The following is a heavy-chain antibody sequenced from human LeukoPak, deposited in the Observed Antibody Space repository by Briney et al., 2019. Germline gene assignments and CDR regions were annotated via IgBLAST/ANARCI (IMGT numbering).Heavy chain of an antibody. CDR3: ARLNSYYMDV. Sequence: SETLSLTCNVSGGPISSYYWSWIRQPPGKGLEWIGYIYYSGSTNYNPSLKSRVTISIDTSKSQFSVRLNSVTAADTAVYYCARLNSYYMDVWGKGTTVTVSS. J-gene: IGHJ6*03. CDR2: IYYSGST. V-gene: IGHV4-59*13. CDR1: GGPISSYY. D-gene: IGHD1-7*01.